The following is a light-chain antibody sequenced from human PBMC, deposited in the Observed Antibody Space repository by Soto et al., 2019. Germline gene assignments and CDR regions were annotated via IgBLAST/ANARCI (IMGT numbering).Light chain of an antibody. V-gene: IGKV1-39*01. CDR3: QQSYSTPLT. CDR1: QSISSY. CDR2: AAS. Sequence: DIQMTQSPSSLSASVGDRVTITCRASQSISSYLNWYQQKPGKAPKLLIYAASSLQSGVPSRFSGSGSGTDFTLTIRRLQPEDFATYYCQQSYSTPLTFGGGTKVDIK. J-gene: IGKJ4*01.